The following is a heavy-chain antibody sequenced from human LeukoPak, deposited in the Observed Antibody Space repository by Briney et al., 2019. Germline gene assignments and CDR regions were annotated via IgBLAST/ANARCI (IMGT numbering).Heavy chain of an antibody. CDR2: IYYSGST. CDR3: ARFTIFGVGPHAFDI. V-gene: IGHV4-59*08. Sequence: PSETLSLTCTVSGGSISSYYWSWIRQPPGKGLEWIGYIYYSGSTNYNPSLKSRVTISVDTFKNQSSLKLSSVTAADTAVYYCARFTIFGVGPHAFDIWGQGTMVTVSS. D-gene: IGHD3-3*01. CDR1: GGSISSYY. J-gene: IGHJ3*02.